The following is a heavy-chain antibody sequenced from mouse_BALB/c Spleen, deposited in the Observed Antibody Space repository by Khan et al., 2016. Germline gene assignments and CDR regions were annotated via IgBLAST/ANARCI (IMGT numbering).Heavy chain of an antibody. D-gene: IGHD2-2*01. Sequence: VQLLQPGAELVRPGALVKLSCKASGFNIKDCYIHWVKQRPEQGLEWIGWIDPENGNTIYGPKFQDKAGITADTSSNTAYLQLSSLTSEDTAVYYWARGYDGFAYWGPGTLVTVSA. CDR1: GFNIKDCY. CDR3: ARGYDGFAY. V-gene: IGHV14-1*02. J-gene: IGHJ3*01. CDR2: IDPENGNT.